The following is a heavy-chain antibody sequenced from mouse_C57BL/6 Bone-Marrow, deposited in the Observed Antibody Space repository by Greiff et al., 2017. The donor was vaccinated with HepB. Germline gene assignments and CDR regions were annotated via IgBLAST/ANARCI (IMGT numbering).Heavy chain of an antibody. J-gene: IGHJ2*01. Sequence: QVQLKESGAELARPGASVKLSCKASGYTFTSYGISWVKQRTGQGLEWIGEIYPRSGNTYYNEKFKGKATLTADKSSSTAYMELRSLTSEDSAVYFCGGYYTEYYFDYWGQGTTLTVSS. CDR1: GYTFTSYG. V-gene: IGHV1-81*01. CDR3: GGYYTEYYFDY. D-gene: IGHD2-12*01. CDR2: IYPRSGNT.